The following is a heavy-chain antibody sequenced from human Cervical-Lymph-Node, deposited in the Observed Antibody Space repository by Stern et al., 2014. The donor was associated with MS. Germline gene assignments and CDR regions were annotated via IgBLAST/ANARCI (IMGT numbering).Heavy chain of an antibody. Sequence: QVQLGQSGAEVKKPGASVKVSCKASGYTFTSYGISWVRQAPGQGLEWMGWISAYNGNNHYAPKIQGGVTMTTTTTPSTAYKALRSLRSDDTAVYYCARDRQRWLQDYYYYGMDVWGQGTTVTVSS. V-gene: IGHV1-18*04. CDR1: GYTFTSYG. D-gene: IGHD5-24*01. CDR3: ARDRQRWLQDYYYYGMDV. J-gene: IGHJ6*02. CDR2: ISAYNGNN.